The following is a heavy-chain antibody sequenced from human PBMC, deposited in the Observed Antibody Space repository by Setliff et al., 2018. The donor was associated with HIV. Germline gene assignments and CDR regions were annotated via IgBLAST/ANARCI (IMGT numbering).Heavy chain of an antibody. Sequence: ASVKVSCKTSGYTFINYGIHWVRQAPGQGLEWMGWISTYNGNTNYAQKFQGRVTITRNTSISTAYMELSSLRSEDTAVYYCARGVFLSGSGWYIVYYFDYWGQGTLVTVSS. CDR3: ARGVFLSGSGWYIVYYFDY. D-gene: IGHD6-19*01. J-gene: IGHJ4*02. CDR2: ISTYNGNT. V-gene: IGHV1-8*01. CDR1: GYTFINYG.